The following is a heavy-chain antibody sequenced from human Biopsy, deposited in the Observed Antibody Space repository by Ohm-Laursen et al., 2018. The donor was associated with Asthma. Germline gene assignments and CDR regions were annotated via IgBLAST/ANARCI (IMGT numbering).Heavy chain of an antibody. CDR3: AKDVFPGWELRRGPDY. CDR2: ISFDGSNK. CDR1: GFTFSHYV. Sequence: LGLSCVASGFTFSHYVVHWVRPAPGKAMDWVAVISFDGSNKNYTDSVKGRFTISRDNSRNTLHLQMNSLRAEDTAGYYCAKDVFPGWELRRGPDYWGQGTLVTVSS. V-gene: IGHV3-30*18. D-gene: IGHD1-26*01. J-gene: IGHJ4*02.